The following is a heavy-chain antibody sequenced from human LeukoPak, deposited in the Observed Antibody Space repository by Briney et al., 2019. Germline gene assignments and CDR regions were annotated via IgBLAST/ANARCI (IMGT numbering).Heavy chain of an antibody. CDR1: GGSISSSSYY. D-gene: IGHD6-13*01. CDR2: IYYSGST. J-gene: IGHJ4*02. CDR3: ARQTRLIAAVVDY. V-gene: IGHV4-39*01. Sequence: SETLSLTCTVSGGSISSSSYYWGWIRQPPGKGLEWIGSIYYSGSTYYNPSLKSRVTISVDTSKNQFSLKLSSVTAADTAVYYCARQTRLIAAVVDYWGQGTLVTVSS.